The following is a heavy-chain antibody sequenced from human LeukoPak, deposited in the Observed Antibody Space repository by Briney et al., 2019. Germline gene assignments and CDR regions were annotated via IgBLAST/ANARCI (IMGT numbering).Heavy chain of an antibody. CDR2: ISSSGSTI. CDR1: GFTFSDYY. J-gene: IGHJ3*02. V-gene: IGHV3-11*04. Sequence: GGSLRLSCAASGFTFSDYYMSWIRQAPGKGLEWVSYISSSGSTIYYADSVKGRFTISRDNAKNSLYLQMNSLRAEDTAVYYCARDLRYSSSWNDAFDIWGQGTMVTVSS. D-gene: IGHD6-13*01. CDR3: ARDLRYSSSWNDAFDI.